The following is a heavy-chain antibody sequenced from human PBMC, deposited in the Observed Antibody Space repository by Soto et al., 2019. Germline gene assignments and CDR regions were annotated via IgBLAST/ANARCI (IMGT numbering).Heavy chain of an antibody. J-gene: IGHJ4*02. CDR3: ARVLSIAARRPFDY. V-gene: IGHV1-2*02. CDR1: GYTFTGYY. D-gene: IGHD6-6*01. Sequence: QVQLVQSGAEVKKPGASVKVSCKASGYTFTGYYMHWVRQAPGQGLEWMGWINPNSGGTNYAQKVQGRVTMTRDTSISTAYMELSRLRSDDTAVYYCARVLSIAARRPFDYWGQGTLVTVSS. CDR2: INPNSGGT.